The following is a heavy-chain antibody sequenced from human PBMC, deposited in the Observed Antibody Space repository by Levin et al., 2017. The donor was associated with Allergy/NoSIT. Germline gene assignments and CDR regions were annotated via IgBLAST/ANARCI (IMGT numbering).Heavy chain of an antibody. Sequence: KTSETLSLTCTVSGDSIRSSSYYWGWIRQPPGKGLEWIGDIYYSGTTDYSPSLKSRVTMSVDTSKNQFSLRLTSVAAADTAVYYCAREVGRSGYFDYWGQGRLVTVSS. J-gene: IGHJ4*02. D-gene: IGHD2-15*01. V-gene: IGHV4-39*07. CDR1: GDSIRSSSYY. CDR2: IYYSGTT. CDR3: AREVGRSGYFDY.